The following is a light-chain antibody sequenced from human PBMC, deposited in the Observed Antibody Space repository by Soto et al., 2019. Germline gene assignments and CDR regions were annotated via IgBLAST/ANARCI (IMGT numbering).Light chain of an antibody. CDR2: DVT. J-gene: IGLJ1*01. Sequence: QSVLTQPASVSGSPGQSITISCTGTSSDVGTYSYVSWYQQHPGKAPKLIIYDVTNRPSGVSNRFSASKSGNTASLTISGLQAEDEADYYCSSYTIHSSLYVFGTGTKVTVL. CDR1: SSDVGTYSY. V-gene: IGLV2-14*03. CDR3: SSYTIHSSLYV.